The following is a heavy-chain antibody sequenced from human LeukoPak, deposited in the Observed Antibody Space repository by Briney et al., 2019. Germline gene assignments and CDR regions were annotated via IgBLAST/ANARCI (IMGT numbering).Heavy chain of an antibody. V-gene: IGHV3-11*06. CDR3: AVAVAGSYFDY. D-gene: IGHD6-19*01. CDR2: ISSSSSYT. Sequence: GGSLRLSCAASGFTFSDYYMSWIRQAPGKGLEWVSYISSSSSYTNYADSVKGRSTISRDNAKNSLYLQMNSLRAEDTAVYYCAVAVAGSYFDYWGQGTLVTVSS. CDR1: GFTFSDYY. J-gene: IGHJ4*02.